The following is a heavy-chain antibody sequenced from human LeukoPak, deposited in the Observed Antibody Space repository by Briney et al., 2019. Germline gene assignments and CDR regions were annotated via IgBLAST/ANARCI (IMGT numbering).Heavy chain of an antibody. CDR1: GFTFSSYA. CDR2: ISYDGSNK. CDR3: ARAVAVAGFDP. D-gene: IGHD6-19*01. Sequence: GGSLRLSCAASGFTFSSYAMHWVRQAPGKGLEWVAVISYDGSNKYYADSVRGRFTISRDNSKNTLYLQMNSLRAEDTAVYYCARAVAVAGFDPWGQGTLVTVSS. J-gene: IGHJ5*02. V-gene: IGHV3-30-3*01.